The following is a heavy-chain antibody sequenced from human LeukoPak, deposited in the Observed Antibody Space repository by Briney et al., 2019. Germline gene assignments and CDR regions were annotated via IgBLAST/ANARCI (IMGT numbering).Heavy chain of an antibody. CDR2: IKQDGSEK. CDR1: GFTFSSYW. CDR3: ARDFTVRF. Sequence: TGGSLRLSCEASGFTFSSYWMSWVRQAPGKGLEWVANIKQDGSEKYYVDSVKGRFTISRDNAKNSLYLQMNSLRAEDTAAYYCARDFTVRFWGQGTLVTVSS. D-gene: IGHD3-10*01. J-gene: IGHJ4*02. V-gene: IGHV3-7*05.